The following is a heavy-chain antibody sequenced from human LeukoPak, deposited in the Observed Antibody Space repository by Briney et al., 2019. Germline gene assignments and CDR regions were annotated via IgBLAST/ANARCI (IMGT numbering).Heavy chain of an antibody. Sequence: PSETLSLTCTVSGGSISSYYWSWIRQPPGKGLEWIGYIYYSGSTNYNPSLKSRATISVDTSKNQFSLKLSSVTAADTAVYYCAREADSSGWYGDAFDIWGQGTMVTVSS. CDR2: IYYSGST. V-gene: IGHV4-59*01. J-gene: IGHJ3*02. CDR3: AREADSSGWYGDAFDI. CDR1: GGSISSYY. D-gene: IGHD6-19*01.